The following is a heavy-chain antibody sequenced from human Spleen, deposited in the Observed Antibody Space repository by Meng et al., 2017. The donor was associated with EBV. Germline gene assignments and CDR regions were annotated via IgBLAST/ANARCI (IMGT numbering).Heavy chain of an antibody. Sequence: QVLLQQAGPVVMKPAETLSLTCTVSDDSVSSRSYYWSWIRQPPGKGLEWIGYIYYTGSTYYNPSLRSRVTMSVDTSKKHFSLKLASLTAADTAVYYCARQRSDYEVDCWGQGTLVTVSS. CDR3: ARQRSDYEVDC. CDR2: IYYTGST. CDR1: DDSVSSRSYY. D-gene: IGHD5-12*01. V-gene: IGHV4-61*01. J-gene: IGHJ4*02.